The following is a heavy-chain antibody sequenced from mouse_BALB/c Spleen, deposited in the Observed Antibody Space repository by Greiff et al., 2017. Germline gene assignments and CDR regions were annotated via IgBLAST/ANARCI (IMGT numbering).Heavy chain of an antibody. J-gene: IGHJ3*01. Sequence: QVQLQQSGPELVRPGVSVKISCKGSGYSFTDYAMHWVKQSHAKSLEWIGVISTYYGNTNYNQKFKGKATMTVDKSSSTAYMELARLTSEDSAICYCAKEGGYDDGFAYWGQGTLVTVSA. V-gene: IGHV1-67*01. CDR2: ISTYYGNT. D-gene: IGHD2-2*01. CDR1: GYSFTDYA. CDR3: AKEGGYDDGFAY.